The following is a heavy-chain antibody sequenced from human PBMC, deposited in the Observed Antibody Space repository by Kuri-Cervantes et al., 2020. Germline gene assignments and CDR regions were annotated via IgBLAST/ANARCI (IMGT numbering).Heavy chain of an antibody. Sequence: ETLSLTCAASGFTFSSYWMSWVRQAPGKGLEWVANIKQDGSEKYYVDSVKGRFTISRDNSKNTLYLQMNSLRAEDTAVYYCARDVGDSSGYYYAPGGYWGQGTLVTVSS. V-gene: IGHV3-7*01. CDR3: ARDVGDSSGYYYAPGGY. CDR2: IKQDGSEK. D-gene: IGHD3-22*01. J-gene: IGHJ4*02. CDR1: GFTFSSYW.